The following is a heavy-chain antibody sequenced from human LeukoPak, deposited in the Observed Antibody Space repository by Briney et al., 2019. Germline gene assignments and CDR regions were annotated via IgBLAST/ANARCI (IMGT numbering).Heavy chain of an antibody. CDR3: ARTGFGELSLMDV. CDR2: IIPILGIA. J-gene: IGHJ6*02. Sequence: GASVKVSCKASGGTFSSYAISWVRQAPGQGLEWMGRIIPILGIANYAQKFQGRATITADKSTSTAYMELSSLRSEDTAVYYCARTGFGELSLMDVWGQGTTVTVSS. CDR1: GGTFSSYA. V-gene: IGHV1-69*04. D-gene: IGHD3-10*01.